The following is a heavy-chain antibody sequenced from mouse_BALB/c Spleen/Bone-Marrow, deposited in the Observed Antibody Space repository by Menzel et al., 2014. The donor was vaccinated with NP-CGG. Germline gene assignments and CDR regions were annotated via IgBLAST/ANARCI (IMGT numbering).Heavy chain of an antibody. D-gene: IGHD3-1*01. CDR2: IHPNSGNS. Sequence: VQLQQSGSVLVRPGASVKLSCKASGCTFTNSWIHWAKQRPGHGPEWIGEIHPNSGNSNYNEIFKGKARLTVDSSSSTAYVDFSSLTSEDSAVYYCSRHHRFAYYFDYWGQGTTLTVSS. J-gene: IGHJ2*01. CDR3: SRHHRFAYYFDY. CDR1: GCTFTNSW. V-gene: IGHV1S130*01.